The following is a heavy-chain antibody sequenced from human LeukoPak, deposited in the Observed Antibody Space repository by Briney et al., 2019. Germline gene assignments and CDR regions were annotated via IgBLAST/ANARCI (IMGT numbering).Heavy chain of an antibody. CDR3: ARDDLSANPDY. V-gene: IGHV3-11*04. CDR1: GFTFSDYY. CDR2: LSSSGSTI. J-gene: IGHJ4*02. D-gene: IGHD4/OR15-4a*01. Sequence: GGSLRLSCAASGFTFSDYYMSWIRQAPGKGLEWVSYLSSSGSTIYYADSVRGRFTISRDNAKNSLYLQMNSLRAEDTAVYYCARDDLSANPDYWGQGTLVTVSS.